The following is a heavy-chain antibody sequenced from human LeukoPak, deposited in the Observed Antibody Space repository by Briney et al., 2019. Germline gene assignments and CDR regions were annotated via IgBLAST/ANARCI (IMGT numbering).Heavy chain of an antibody. Sequence: SETLSLTCTVSGGSISSYYWSWIRQPAGKGLEWIGRIYTSGSTNYNPSLKSRVTISVDTSKNQFSLKLSSVTAADTAVYYCARGRLAGLLWFGEFPFDYWGQGTLVTVSS. J-gene: IGHJ4*02. D-gene: IGHD3-10*01. CDR1: GGSISSYY. CDR2: IYTSGST. CDR3: ARGRLAGLLWFGEFPFDY. V-gene: IGHV4-4*07.